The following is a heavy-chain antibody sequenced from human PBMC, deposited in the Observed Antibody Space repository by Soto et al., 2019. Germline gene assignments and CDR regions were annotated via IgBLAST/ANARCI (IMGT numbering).Heavy chain of an antibody. CDR1: GYTFTSYY. CDR2: INPSGGST. V-gene: IGHV1-46*01. D-gene: IGHD5-12*01. CDR3: ARSGYSGPNYYYGMDV. Sequence: GASVKVSCKASGYTFTSYYMHWVRQAPGQGLEWMGIINPSGGSTSYAQKFQGRVTMTRDTSTSTVYMELSSLRSEDTAVYYCARSGYSGPNYYYGMDVWGQGTTVTVSS. J-gene: IGHJ6*02.